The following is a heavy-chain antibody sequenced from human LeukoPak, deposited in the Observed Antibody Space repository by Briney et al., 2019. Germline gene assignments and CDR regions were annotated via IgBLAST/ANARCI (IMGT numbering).Heavy chain of an antibody. J-gene: IGHJ4*02. V-gene: IGHV3-30*04. Sequence: GGSLRLSCAASGFTFSSYAMHWVRQAPGKGLEWVAVISYDGSNKYYADSVKGRLTISRDNSKNTLYLQMNSLRAEDTAVYYCAKLLTGGYSYGQNDCWGQGTLVTVSS. D-gene: IGHD5-18*01. CDR2: ISYDGSNK. CDR3: AKLLTGGYSYGQNDC. CDR1: GFTFSSYA.